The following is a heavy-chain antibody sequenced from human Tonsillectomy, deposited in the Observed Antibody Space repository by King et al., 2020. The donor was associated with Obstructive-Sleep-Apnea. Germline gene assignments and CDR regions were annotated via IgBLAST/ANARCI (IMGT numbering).Heavy chain of an antibody. D-gene: IGHD2-2*01. CDR3: AERPSYCSGTSCYYYFDY. CDR1: GGSISSSSYY. Sequence: LQLQESGPGLVKPSETLSLTCTVSGGSISSSSYYWGWIRQPPGKGLEWIGSIYYSGSTYYNPSLKSRVTISVDTSKNQLSLKLSSVTAADTAVYYCAERPSYCSGTSCYYYFDYWGQGTLVTVSS. J-gene: IGHJ4*02. V-gene: IGHV4-39*07. CDR2: IYYSGST.